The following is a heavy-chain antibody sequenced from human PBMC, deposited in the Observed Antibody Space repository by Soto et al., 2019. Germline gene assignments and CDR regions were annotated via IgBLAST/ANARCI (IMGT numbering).Heavy chain of an antibody. CDR2: ITSDGKRK. D-gene: IGHD2-21*02. J-gene: IGHJ5*02. CDR3: ARESGDWPLNWFDP. CDR1: GFNFSNHW. V-gene: IGHV3-74*01. Sequence: GGSLSLSCAASGFNFSNHWMHWVRQRPGEGLVWVSRITSDGKRKAYAESVKGRFAISRDNAKNTPYLQMNGLTAEDTAVYYCARESGDWPLNWFDPWGLGTLVTVSS.